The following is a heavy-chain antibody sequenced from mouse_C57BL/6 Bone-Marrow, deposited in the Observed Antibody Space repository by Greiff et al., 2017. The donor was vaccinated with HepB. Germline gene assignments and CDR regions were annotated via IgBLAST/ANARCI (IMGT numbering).Heavy chain of an antibody. V-gene: IGHV2-9-1*01. D-gene: IGHD2-4*01. CDR1: GFSLTSYA. Sequence: VKVVESGPGLVAPSQSLSITCTVSGFSLTSYAISWVRQPPGKGLEWLGVIWTGGGTNYNSALKSRLSISKDNSKSQVFLKMNSLQTDDTARYYCARNSGYYDYTWFAYWGQGTLVTVSA. CDR2: IWTGGGT. J-gene: IGHJ3*01. CDR3: ARNSGYYDYTWFAY.